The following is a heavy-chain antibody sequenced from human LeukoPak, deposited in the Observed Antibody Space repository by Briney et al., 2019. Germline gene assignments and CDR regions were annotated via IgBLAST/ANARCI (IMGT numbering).Heavy chain of an antibody. V-gene: IGHV3-33*06. Sequence: GGSLRLSCAASGFTFSSYGMHWVRQAPGKGLEWVAVIWYDGSNKYYGDSVKGRFTISRDNSKKTLYLQMNSLRVEDTAVYYCAKDLSTRGSGSYYDYWGQGTLVTVSS. J-gene: IGHJ4*02. CDR3: AKDLSTRGSGSYYDY. CDR1: GFTFSSYG. CDR2: IWYDGSNK. D-gene: IGHD3-10*01.